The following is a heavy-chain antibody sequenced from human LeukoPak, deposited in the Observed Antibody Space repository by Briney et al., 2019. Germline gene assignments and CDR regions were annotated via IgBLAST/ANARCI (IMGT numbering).Heavy chain of an antibody. CDR3: ARNYYDSSGYYSGLDY. Sequence: ASVKVSCKASGYTFTSYYMHWVRQAPGQGGEWMGIINPSGGSTSYAQKFQGRVRITRDTDTSTVYMELSSLRSEDTAVYYCARNYYDSSGYYSGLDYWGQGTLVTVSS. CDR2: INPSGGST. V-gene: IGHV1-46*01. D-gene: IGHD3-22*01. CDR1: GYTFTSYY. J-gene: IGHJ4*02.